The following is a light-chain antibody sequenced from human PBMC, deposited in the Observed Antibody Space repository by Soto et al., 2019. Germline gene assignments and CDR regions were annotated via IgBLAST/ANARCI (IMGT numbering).Light chain of an antibody. CDR3: QQYNNWPGWA. V-gene: IGKV3-15*01. CDR2: GAS. Sequence: EIVMTQSPVTLSVSPGERVTLSCRASQSISSKLAWYQQKPGQAPRLLIYGASTRATGIPARFSGSGSGTEFTLTISSLQSEDFAVYYCQQYNNWPGWAFGQGTKVEIK. CDR1: QSISSK. J-gene: IGKJ1*01.